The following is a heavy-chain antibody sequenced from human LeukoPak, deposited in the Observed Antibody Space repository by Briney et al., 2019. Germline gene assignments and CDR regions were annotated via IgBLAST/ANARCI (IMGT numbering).Heavy chain of an antibody. J-gene: IGHJ4*02. D-gene: IGHD6-13*01. Sequence: GGSLRLSCAGSGFTFNNYPMSWVRQAPGKGLEWVSAISGSGGSTYYADSVKGRFTISRDNSKNTLYLQMNSLRAEDTAVYYCAKDLGDSSSWPTVDYWGQGTLVTVSS. CDR2: ISGSGGST. CDR1: GFTFNNYP. V-gene: IGHV3-23*01. CDR3: AKDLGDSSSWPTVDY.